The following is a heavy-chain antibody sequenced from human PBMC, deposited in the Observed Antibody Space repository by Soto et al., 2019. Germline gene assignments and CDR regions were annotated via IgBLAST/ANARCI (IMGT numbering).Heavy chain of an antibody. D-gene: IGHD1-26*01. CDR1: GFTFDDYG. CDR3: ARDRRGSGSYPRDWFDP. V-gene: IGHV3-20*04. Sequence: EVQLVESGGGVVRPGGSLRIYCAASGFTFDDYGMSWVRQAPGKGLEWVYGINWNGGSTGYADSVKGRFTIYRDNAKNSLYLQMNSLRAEDTALYYCARDRRGSGSYPRDWFDPWGQGTLVPVSS. J-gene: IGHJ5*02. CDR2: INWNGGST.